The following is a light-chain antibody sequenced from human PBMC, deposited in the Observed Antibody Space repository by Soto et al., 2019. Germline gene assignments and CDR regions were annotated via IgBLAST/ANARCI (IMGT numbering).Light chain of an antibody. J-gene: IGLJ3*02. V-gene: IGLV1-51*01. Sequence: QSVLTQPPSVSAAPGQKVTISCSGSSSDIGSNYVSWYQQPPGAAPKLLIYDNNKRPSGIPDRFSGSKSGTSATLGITGLQTGDEADYYCGAWDSSLSAEVFGGGTKLTVL. CDR3: GAWDSSLSAEV. CDR1: SSDIGSNY. CDR2: DNN.